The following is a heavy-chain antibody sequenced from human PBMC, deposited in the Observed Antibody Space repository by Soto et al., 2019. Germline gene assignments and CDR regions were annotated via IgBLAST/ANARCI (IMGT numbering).Heavy chain of an antibody. CDR3: ARAKYRAAAGIWWFDP. V-gene: IGHV4-59*08. CDR1: GGSISSYY. Sequence: PSETLSLTCTVSGGSISSYYWSWIRQPPGKGLEWIGYIYYSGSTNYNPSLKSRVTISVDTSKNQFSLKLSSVTAADTAVYYCARAKYRAAAGIWWFDPWGQGTLVTVSS. J-gene: IGHJ5*02. CDR2: IYYSGST. D-gene: IGHD6-13*01.